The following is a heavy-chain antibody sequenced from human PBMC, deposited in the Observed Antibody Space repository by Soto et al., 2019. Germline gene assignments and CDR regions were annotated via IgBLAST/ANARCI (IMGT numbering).Heavy chain of an antibody. D-gene: IGHD2-21*01. V-gene: IGHV1-69*02. CDR2: IIPIVGIT. Sequence: QVQLVQSGAEVKKPGSSVKVSCKASGGTFSSYTISWVRQAPGQGLEWMGRIIPIVGITNYAQKFQGRVTITADKSTSTAYMEVSSLRSEDTAVYYCVRHEDYYAVREVVPPADDVFDVWGQGTMITVSS. CDR1: GGTFSSYT. CDR3: VRHEDYYAVREVVPPADDVFDV. J-gene: IGHJ3*01.